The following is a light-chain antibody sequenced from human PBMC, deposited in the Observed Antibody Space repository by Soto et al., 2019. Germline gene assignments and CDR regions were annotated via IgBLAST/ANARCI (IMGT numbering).Light chain of an antibody. CDR1: SGHSSYA. V-gene: IGLV4-69*01. CDR2: LNSDGSH. CDR3: QTWGTGPAV. Sequence: QPVLTQSPSASASLGASVKLTRTLSSGHSSYAIAWHQQQPEKGPRYLMKLNSDGSHSKGDGIPDRFSGSSSGAERYVTISGLQSEDEADYYCQTWGTGPAVFGGGTQLTVL. J-gene: IGLJ7*01.